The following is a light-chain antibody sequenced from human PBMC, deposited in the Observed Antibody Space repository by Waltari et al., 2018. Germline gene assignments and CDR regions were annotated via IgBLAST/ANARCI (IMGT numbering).Light chain of an antibody. CDR3: ATWDDSLNGYL. V-gene: IGLV1-44*01. CDR2: KNY. Sequence: QSVLTQTPSASGTPGRRVTISCSGSTSNIGSNTVNWYQHLPGQAPKLLIYKNYQRPSGVPDRFPGAKSGTSASLAISGLQSEDESDYYCATWDDSLNGYLFGTGTKVNVL. J-gene: IGLJ1*01. CDR1: TSNIGSNT.